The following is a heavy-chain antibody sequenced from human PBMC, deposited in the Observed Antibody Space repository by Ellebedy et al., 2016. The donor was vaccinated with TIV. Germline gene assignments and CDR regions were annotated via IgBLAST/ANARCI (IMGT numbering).Heavy chain of an antibody. J-gene: IGHJ6*03. CDR2: INHSGST. CDR1: GGSFSGYY. V-gene: IGHV4-34*01. CDR3: ARGPFPYYYYYMDV. Sequence: SETLSLXXAVYGGSFSGYYWSWIRQPPGKGLEWIGEINHSGSTNYNPSLKSRVTISVDTSKNQFSLKLSSVTAADTAVYYCARGPFPYYYYYMDVWGKGTTVTVSS.